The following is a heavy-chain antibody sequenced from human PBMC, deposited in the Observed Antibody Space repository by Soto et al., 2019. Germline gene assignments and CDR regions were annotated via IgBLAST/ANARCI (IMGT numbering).Heavy chain of an antibody. CDR2: IYYSGST. D-gene: IGHD6-13*01. CDR1: GGSISSGGHY. V-gene: IGHV4-31*01. J-gene: IGHJ3*02. CDR3: AIVPTAGPEWGRAFDI. Sequence: QVQLQESGPGLVKPSQTLSLTCTVSGGSISSGGHYCSWIRQHPGKGLEWIGYIYYSGSTYYNPSRTSLVTISVDTSKNQFSLKLSSVTAADTAVYYCAIVPTAGPEWGRAFDIWGKGTMVTVSS.